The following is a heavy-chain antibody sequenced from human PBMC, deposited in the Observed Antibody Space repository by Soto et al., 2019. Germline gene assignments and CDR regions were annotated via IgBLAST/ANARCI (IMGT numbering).Heavy chain of an antibody. V-gene: IGHV3-30-3*01. CDR2: ISYDGSNK. J-gene: IGHJ4*02. CDR3: ARDESSGWSY. CDR1: GFTFSSYA. D-gene: IGHD6-19*01. Sequence: GGSLRLSCAASGFTFSSYAMHWVRQAPGKGLEWVAVISYDGSNKYYADSVKGRFTISRDNSKNTLYLQMNSLRAEDTAVYYCARDESSGWSYWGQGTLVTVSS.